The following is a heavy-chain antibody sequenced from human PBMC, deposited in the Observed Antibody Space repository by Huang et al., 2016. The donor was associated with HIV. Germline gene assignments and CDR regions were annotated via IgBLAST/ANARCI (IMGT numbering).Heavy chain of an antibody. Sequence: EVQLVQSGAEVKKSGESLKISCKGSGYKFTSYWIGWVRQTAGKGLEWMGIIYPGDSDTRYRPSFQGQVTSSADKSISTAYLQWSSLKASDTAMYYCARQRAYGSTYADYWGQGTLVTVSS. CDR2: IYPGDSDT. CDR3: ARQRAYGSTYADY. J-gene: IGHJ4*02. D-gene: IGHD4-4*01. V-gene: IGHV5-51*01. CDR1: GYKFTSYW.